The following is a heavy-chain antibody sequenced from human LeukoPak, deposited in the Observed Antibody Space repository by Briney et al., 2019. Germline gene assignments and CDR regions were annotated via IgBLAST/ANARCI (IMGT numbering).Heavy chain of an antibody. V-gene: IGHV4-59*01. CDR3: ARERRYNWNDDY. D-gene: IGHD1-1*01. CDR2: IYYSGST. Sequence: PSETLSLTCTVSGGSISSYYWSWIRQPPGTGLEWIGYIYYSGSTNYKPSLKSRVTISVDTSKNQFSLKLSSVTAADTAVYYCARERRYNWNDDYWGQGTLVTVSS. J-gene: IGHJ4*02. CDR1: GGSISSYY.